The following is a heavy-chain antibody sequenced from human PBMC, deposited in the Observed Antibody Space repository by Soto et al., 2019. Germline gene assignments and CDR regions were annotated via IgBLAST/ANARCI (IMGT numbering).Heavy chain of an antibody. D-gene: IGHD1-26*01. CDR3: ARDRVGRGSYYGRYYYYYYGMDV. Sequence: GGSLRLSCAASGFTFSSYWMHWVRQAPGKGLVWVSRINSDGSSTSYADSVKGRFTISRDNAKNTLYLQMNSLRAEDTAVYYCARDRVGRGSYYGRYYYYYYGMDVWGQGTTVTVSS. CDR2: INSDGSST. CDR1: GFTFSSYW. J-gene: IGHJ6*02. V-gene: IGHV3-74*01.